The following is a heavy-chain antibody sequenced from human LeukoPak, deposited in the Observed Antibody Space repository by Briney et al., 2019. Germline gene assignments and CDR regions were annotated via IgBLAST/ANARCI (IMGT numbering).Heavy chain of an antibody. J-gene: IGHJ4*02. V-gene: IGHV1-46*01. Sequence: ASVKVSCKASGYTFASYYMHWVRQAPGQGLEWMGIINPSGGSTSYAQKFQGRVTMTRDTSTSTVYMELSSLRSEDTAVYYCARDVATAMVPDYWGQGTLVTVSS. CDR3: ARDVATAMVPDY. CDR2: INPSGGST. D-gene: IGHD5-18*01. CDR1: GYTFASYY.